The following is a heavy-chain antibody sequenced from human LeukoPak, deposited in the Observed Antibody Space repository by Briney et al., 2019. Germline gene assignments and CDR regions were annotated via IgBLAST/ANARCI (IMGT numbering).Heavy chain of an antibody. J-gene: IGHJ6*02. CDR3: AKPLLGMDV. Sequence: GGSLRLSCAASGFTFSSYAMHWVRQAPGKGLEWVAVISYDGSNKYYADSVKGRFTISRDNSKNTLYLQMNSLRAEDTAVYYCAKPLLGMDVWGQGTTVTVSS. CDR2: ISYDGSNK. D-gene: IGHD3-10*01. CDR1: GFTFSSYA. V-gene: IGHV3-30*04.